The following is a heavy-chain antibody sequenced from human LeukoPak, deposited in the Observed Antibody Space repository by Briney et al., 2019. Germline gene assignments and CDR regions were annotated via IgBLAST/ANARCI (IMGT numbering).Heavy chain of an antibody. CDR3: ARVRKQMMFDP. CDR1: GYTFTSYD. J-gene: IGHJ5*02. D-gene: IGHD3-16*01. CDR2: ISAYNGNT. Sequence: ASVKVSCKASGYTFTSYDINWVRQAPGQGLEWMGWISAYNGNTNYAQKLQGRVTMTTDTSTSTAYMELRSLRSDDTAVYYCARVRKQMMFDPWGQGTLVTVSS. V-gene: IGHV1-18*01.